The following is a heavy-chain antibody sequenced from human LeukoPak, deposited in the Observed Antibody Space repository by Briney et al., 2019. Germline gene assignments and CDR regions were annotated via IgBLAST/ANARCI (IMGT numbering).Heavy chain of an antibody. CDR2: ISGSGGST. CDR3: AKDGSSSWYKGRLTFDY. J-gene: IGHJ4*02. D-gene: IGHD6-13*01. CDR1: GFTFSSYA. Sequence: GGSLRHSCAASGFTFSSYAMSWVRQAPGKGLEWVSAISGSGGSTYYADSVKGRFTISRDNSKNTLYLQMNSLRAEDTAVYYCAKDGSSSWYKGRLTFDYWGQGTLVTVSS. V-gene: IGHV3-23*01.